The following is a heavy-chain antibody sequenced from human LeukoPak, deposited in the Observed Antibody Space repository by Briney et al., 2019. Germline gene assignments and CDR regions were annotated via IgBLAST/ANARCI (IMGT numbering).Heavy chain of an antibody. CDR2: IYYSGST. Sequence: SETLSLTCTVSGGSISNSSYYWGWIRQPPGKGLEWIGSIYYSGSTYYNPSLKSRVTISVDTSKNQFSLKLSSVTAADTAVYYCARLSSALGNAFDIWGQGTMVTVSS. V-gene: IGHV4-39*01. CDR1: GGSISNSSYY. J-gene: IGHJ3*02. CDR3: ARLSSALGNAFDI.